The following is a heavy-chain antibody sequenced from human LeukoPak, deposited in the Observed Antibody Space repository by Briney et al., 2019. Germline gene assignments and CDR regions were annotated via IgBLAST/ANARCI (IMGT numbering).Heavy chain of an antibody. CDR2: IKQDGSEK. CDR1: GFTFSTYW. Sequence: GGSLRLSCAASGFTFSTYWMTWVRQAPGKGLEWVANIKQDGSEKYYVDSVKGRFTISRDNAKSSLYLQMNSLRAEDTAMYYCARLRYYYDSSGYPAAFDIWGQGTMATVSS. J-gene: IGHJ3*02. V-gene: IGHV3-7*01. D-gene: IGHD3-22*01. CDR3: ARLRYYYDSSGYPAAFDI.